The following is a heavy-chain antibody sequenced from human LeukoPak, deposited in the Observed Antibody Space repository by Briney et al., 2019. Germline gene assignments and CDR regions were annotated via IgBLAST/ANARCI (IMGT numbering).Heavy chain of an antibody. CDR1: GFTFSSYE. J-gene: IGHJ4*02. Sequence: PGGSLRLSCAASGFTFSSYEMNWVRQAPGKGLEWVSYISSSGSTIYYADSVKGRFTISRDNAKNSLYLQMNSLRAEDTAVYYCASGSGWTFEYWGQGTQVTVSS. CDR2: ISSSGSTI. D-gene: IGHD6-19*01. CDR3: ASGSGWTFEY. V-gene: IGHV3-48*03.